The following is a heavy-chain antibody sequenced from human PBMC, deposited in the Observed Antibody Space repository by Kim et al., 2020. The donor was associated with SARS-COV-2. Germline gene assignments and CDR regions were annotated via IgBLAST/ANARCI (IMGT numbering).Heavy chain of an antibody. V-gene: IGHV3-53*01. Sequence: SVKGRFTISRDNSKNTLYLQMNSLRAEDTAVYYCARENLDILTGYYFDYWGQGTLVTVSS. J-gene: IGHJ4*02. D-gene: IGHD3-9*01. CDR3: ARENLDILTGYYFDY.